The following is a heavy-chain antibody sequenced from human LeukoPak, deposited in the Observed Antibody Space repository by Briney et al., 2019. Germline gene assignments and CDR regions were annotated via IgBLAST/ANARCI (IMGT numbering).Heavy chain of an antibody. J-gene: IGHJ3*02. CDR3: ARGVGVRYAFDI. D-gene: IGHD3-10*01. Sequence: PGGSLRLSCAASGFTFSSYAMHWVRQAPGKGLEWVAVISYDGSNKYYADSVKGRFTISRDNSKNTLYLQMNSLRAEDTAVYYCARGVGVRYAFDIWGQGTMVTVSS. CDR2: ISYDGSNK. CDR1: GFTFSSYA. V-gene: IGHV3-30-3*01.